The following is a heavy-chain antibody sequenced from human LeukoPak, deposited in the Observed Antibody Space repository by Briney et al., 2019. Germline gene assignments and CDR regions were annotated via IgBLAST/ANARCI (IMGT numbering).Heavy chain of an antibody. Sequence: PGGSLRLSCKVSGFTFSNYYMSWVRQAPGKGLEWVGRIQSRIDGGAIDYAAPVRGRFTVSRDDSENTLFLQMNSLKVEDTAVYYCSTMAVRGVVKIWGQGTLVTVSS. V-gene: IGHV3-15*01. J-gene: IGHJ4*02. CDR3: STMAVRGVVKI. D-gene: IGHD3-10*01. CDR2: IQSRIDGGAI. CDR1: GFTFSNYY.